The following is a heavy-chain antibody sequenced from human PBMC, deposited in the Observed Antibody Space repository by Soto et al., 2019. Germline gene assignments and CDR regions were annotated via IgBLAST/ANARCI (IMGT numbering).Heavy chain of an antibody. CDR3: ARDGRRDSSRWYRGRYGMDV. D-gene: IGHD6-13*01. V-gene: IGHV3-30-3*01. Sequence: GGSLRLSCAASGFTFSSYAMHWVRQAPGKGLEWVAVISYDGSNKYYADSVKGRFTISRDNSKNTLYLQMNSLRAEDTAVYYCARDGRRDSSRWYRGRYGMDVWGQGTTVTVYS. CDR1: GFTFSSYA. CDR2: ISYDGSNK. J-gene: IGHJ6*02.